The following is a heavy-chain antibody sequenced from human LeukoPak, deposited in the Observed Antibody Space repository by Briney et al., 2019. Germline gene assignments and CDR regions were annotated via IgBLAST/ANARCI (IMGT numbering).Heavy chain of an antibody. Sequence: GGSLRLSCAASGFTFNTYSMNWCRHAPGEGLEWISYISSSSGTIFYSDSVKGRLTITRDNAKNSLYLQMNNLRAEDTAVYYCARGRDLFDSWGQGTLVIVSS. CDR2: ISSSSGTI. J-gene: IGHJ4*02. CDR3: ARGRDLFDS. V-gene: IGHV3-48*04. CDR1: GFTFNTYS.